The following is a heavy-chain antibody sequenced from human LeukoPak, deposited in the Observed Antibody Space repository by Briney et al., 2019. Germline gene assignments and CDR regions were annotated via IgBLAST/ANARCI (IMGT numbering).Heavy chain of an antibody. CDR2: IRYNGSNK. V-gene: IGHV3-30*02. J-gene: IGHJ4*02. CDR1: GFTFSSYG. D-gene: IGHD2-8*01. Sequence: GGSLRLSCAASGFTFSSYGMHWVRQAPVKGREWVAFIRYNGSNKYYADSVKGRFTISRDNSKNTLYLQMNSLRAEDTAVYYCAKDRVGYCIDGLCFPVDYWGQGTLVTVSS. CDR3: AKDRVGYCIDGLCFPVDY.